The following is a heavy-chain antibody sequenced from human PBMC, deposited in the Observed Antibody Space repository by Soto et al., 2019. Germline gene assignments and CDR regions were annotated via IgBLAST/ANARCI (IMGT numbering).Heavy chain of an antibody. CDR1: GFTFSSYA. CDR2: ISYDGSNK. V-gene: IGHV3-30*04. J-gene: IGHJ4*02. CDR3: AREVRSSSWYFDY. Sequence: GESLKISCAASGFTFSSYAMHWVRQAPGKGLEWVAVISYDGSNKYYADSVKGRFTISRDNSKNTLYLQMNSLRAEDTAVYYCAREVRSSSWYFDYWGQGTLVTVSS. D-gene: IGHD6-13*01.